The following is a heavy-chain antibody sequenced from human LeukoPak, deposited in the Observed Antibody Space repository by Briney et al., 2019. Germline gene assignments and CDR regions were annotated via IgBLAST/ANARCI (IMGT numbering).Heavy chain of an antibody. D-gene: IGHD3-10*01. CDR2: IRYDGSNK. V-gene: IGHV3-30*02. J-gene: IGHJ4*02. CDR1: GFTFSSYG. Sequence: GGSLRLSCAASGFTFSSYGMHWVRQAPGKGLEWVAFIRYDGSNKYYADSVKGRFTISRDNSKNTLYLQMNSLRAEDTAVYYCAKEPTGSYYNLFDYWGQGTLVTVTS. CDR3: AKEPTGSYYNLFDY.